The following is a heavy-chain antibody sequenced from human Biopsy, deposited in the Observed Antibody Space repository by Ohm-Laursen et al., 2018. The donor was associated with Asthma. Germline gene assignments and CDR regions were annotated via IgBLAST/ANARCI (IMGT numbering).Heavy chain of an antibody. CDR1: GYTFIGYI. J-gene: IGHJ5*02. CDR3: ARGQKSPGDRWFDP. CDR2: INTNSGGT. Sequence: ASVKFSCKTSGYTFIGYIIHWVRQAPGQGLEWMGRINTNSGGTNYAQKFQGRVTMTSDTSISTAYMELSRLRSDDTALYYCARGQKSPGDRWFDPWGQGTLVTVSS. V-gene: IGHV1-2*06. D-gene: IGHD7-27*01.